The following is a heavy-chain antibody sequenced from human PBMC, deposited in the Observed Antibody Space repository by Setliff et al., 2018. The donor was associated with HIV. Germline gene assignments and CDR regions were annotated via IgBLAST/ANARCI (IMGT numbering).Heavy chain of an antibody. D-gene: IGHD1-1*01. CDR1: GFIFKDYA. CDR3: IKDGTVLGRNYFYLDA. CDR2: TGWSGSTA. J-gene: IGHJ6*03. Sequence: SLRLSCRVSGFIFKDYAMHWVRQAPGKGLEWVASTGWSGSTAEYADAVRGRFTISRDNAKASLYLQMDSLRLEDTALYFCIKDGTVLGRNYFYLDAWGKETMVTVS. V-gene: IGHV3-9*01.